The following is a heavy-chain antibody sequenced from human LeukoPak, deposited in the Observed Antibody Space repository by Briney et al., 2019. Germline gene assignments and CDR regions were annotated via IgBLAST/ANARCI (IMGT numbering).Heavy chain of an antibody. CDR1: GFTFSSNA. CDR3: AKEDVVVVAATDY. V-gene: IGHV3-23*01. CDR2: IIDSGGST. D-gene: IGHD2-15*01. J-gene: IGHJ4*02. Sequence: GGSLRLSCAASGFTFSSNAMSWVRNPPGPGLELVSGIIDSGGSTYYAESVKGRFTISRDNSKNTLYLQMNSLRAEDTAVYYCAKEDVVVVAATDYWGQGTLVTVSS.